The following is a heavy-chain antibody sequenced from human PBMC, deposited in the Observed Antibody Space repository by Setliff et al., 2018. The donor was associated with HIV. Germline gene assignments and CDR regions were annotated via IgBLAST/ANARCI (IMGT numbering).Heavy chain of an antibody. J-gene: IGHJ4*02. CDR2: IIHSGSI. D-gene: IGHD3-22*01. V-gene: IGHV4-34*12. CDR1: GGSFNDYY. CDR3: ARHDSGGYYSLDY. Sequence: SETLSLTCAVYGGSFNDYYWSWIRQPPGKGLEWIGEIIHSGSINYNPSLKSRVTISVDTYNNQFSLKLNSVTAADTAVYYCARHDSGGYYSLDYWGQGTLVTVSS.